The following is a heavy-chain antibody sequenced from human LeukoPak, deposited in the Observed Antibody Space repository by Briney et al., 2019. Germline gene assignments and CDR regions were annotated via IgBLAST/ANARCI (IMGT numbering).Heavy chain of an antibody. CDR1: GFTFSSYG. Sequence: GRSLRLSCAASGFTFSSYGMHWVRQASGKGLEWVAVISYDGSNKYYADSVKGRFTISRDNSKNTLYLQMNSLRAEDTAVYYCAKDLEWELLGWFDPWGQGTLVTVSS. CDR3: AKDLEWELLGWFDP. V-gene: IGHV3-30*18. CDR2: ISYDGSNK. D-gene: IGHD1-26*01. J-gene: IGHJ5*02.